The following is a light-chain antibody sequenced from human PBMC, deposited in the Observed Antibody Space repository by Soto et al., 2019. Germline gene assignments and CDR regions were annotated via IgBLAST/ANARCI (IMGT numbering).Light chain of an antibody. V-gene: IGLV2-14*01. CDR3: ISYGSTSTRYV. CDR2: EVS. Sequence: QSALTLPASVSGSPGQSITISCTGTSNDVGGYNYVSWYQQHPGKAPKLMIYEVSNRPSGVSNRFSGSKSGNTVSLTISGYQADDEVDYFCISYGSTSTRYVFGSGTKLTVL. CDR1: SNDVGGYNY. J-gene: IGLJ1*01.